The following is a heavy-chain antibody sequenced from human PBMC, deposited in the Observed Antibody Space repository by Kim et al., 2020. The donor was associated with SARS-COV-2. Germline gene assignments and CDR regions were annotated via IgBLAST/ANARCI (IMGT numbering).Heavy chain of an antibody. CDR3: ARTGGLVQGRDYYYYGMDV. V-gene: IGHV4-59*13. D-gene: IGHD6-19*01. Sequence: SETLSLTCTVSGGSISSYYWSWIRQPPGKGLEWIGYIYYSGSTNYNPSLKSRVTISVDTSKNQFSLKLSSVTAADTAVYYCARTGGLVQGRDYYYYGMDVWGQGTTVTVSS. CDR2: IYYSGST. CDR1: GGSISSYY. J-gene: IGHJ6*02.